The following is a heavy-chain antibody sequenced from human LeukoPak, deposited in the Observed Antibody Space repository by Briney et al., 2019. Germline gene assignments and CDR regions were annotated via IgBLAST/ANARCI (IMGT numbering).Heavy chain of an antibody. V-gene: IGHV3-23*01. J-gene: IGHJ4*02. CDR2: ISNDGSHI. CDR1: GYTFSSNA. CDR3: ATVMGSSPSTAYFAY. D-gene: IGHD6-6*01. Sequence: GGSLRLSCGGSGYTFSSNAINWVRQTPGKGLEWLSAISNDGSHIYYTDFVKGRFTTSRDNSRNTVYLQMNGLRVEDTAIYYCATVMGSSPSTAYFAYWGQGTLVTVSS.